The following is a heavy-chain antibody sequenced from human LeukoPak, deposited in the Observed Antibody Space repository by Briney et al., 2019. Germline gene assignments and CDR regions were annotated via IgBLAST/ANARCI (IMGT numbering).Heavy chain of an antibody. CDR2: ISSSSSTI. V-gene: IGHV3-48*01. Sequence: GGSLRLSCAASGFTFSSYSMNWVRQAPGKGLEWVSYISSSSSTIYYADSVRGRFTISRDNAKNSLYLQMNSLRAEDTAVYYCTRRGYYGSGRPFDYWGQGTLVTVSS. D-gene: IGHD3-10*01. CDR3: TRRGYYGSGRPFDY. CDR1: GFTFSSYS. J-gene: IGHJ4*02.